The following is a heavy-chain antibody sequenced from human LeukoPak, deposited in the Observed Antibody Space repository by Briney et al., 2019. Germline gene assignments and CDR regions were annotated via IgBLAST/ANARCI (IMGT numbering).Heavy chain of an antibody. D-gene: IGHD4-23*01. CDR1: GDSISIYH. CDR2: IYISGST. V-gene: IGHV4-4*07. J-gene: IGHJ4*02. CDR3: AHYGGNSGVDY. Sequence: PSETLSLTCTVSGDSISIYHWSWIRQSAGKGLEWIGRIYISGSTNYNPSLKSRVIMSVDTSKDQFSLKLSSVTAADMAVYYCAHYGGNSGVDYWGQGTLVTVSS.